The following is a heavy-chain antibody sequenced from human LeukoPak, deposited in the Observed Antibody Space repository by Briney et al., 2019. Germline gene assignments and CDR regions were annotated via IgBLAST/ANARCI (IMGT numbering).Heavy chain of an antibody. Sequence: PSETLSLTCTVSSGSISSYNWSWIRQPPGKGLEWIGYIHYSGSTNYNPSLKSRVSISVETSKNQFSLKLSSVTAADTAVYYCAREAPISDSGNYYKSLGYWGQGTLVTVSS. D-gene: IGHD3-10*01. CDR2: IHYSGST. CDR1: SGSISSYN. J-gene: IGHJ4*02. V-gene: IGHV4-59*01. CDR3: AREAPISDSGNYYKSLGY.